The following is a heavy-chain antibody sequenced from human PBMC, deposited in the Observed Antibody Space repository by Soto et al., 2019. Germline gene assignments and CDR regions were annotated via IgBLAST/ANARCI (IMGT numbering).Heavy chain of an antibody. CDR1: GDSIGSGNKY. Sequence: TPYIRSTVSGDSIGSGNKYWRWIRQAPGKGLEWIGYIFSSGTTYYNQSLKSRLTMSLDTSQNQFSLKLNSVTAADTAVYFFARVPSHFDYYYAMDVWGQVATVT. V-gene: IGHV4-30-4*02. CDR3: ARVPSHFDYYYAMDV. D-gene: IGHD3-9*01. J-gene: IGHJ6*02. CDR2: IFSSGTT.